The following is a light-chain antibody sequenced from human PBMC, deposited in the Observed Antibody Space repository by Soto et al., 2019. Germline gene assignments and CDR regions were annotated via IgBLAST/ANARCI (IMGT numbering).Light chain of an antibody. CDR2: DVS. CDR3: SAYTISSTLV. CDR1: SSDVGGYNY. J-gene: IGLJ2*01. V-gene: IGLV2-14*01. Sequence: QSALTQPASVSGSPGQSITISCTGTSSDVGGYNYVSWYQQHPGKAPKVMIYDVSNRASGVSNRFSGSKSGNTASLTSSGLQAEDEDDYSCSAYTISSTLVFGGGTKLTVL.